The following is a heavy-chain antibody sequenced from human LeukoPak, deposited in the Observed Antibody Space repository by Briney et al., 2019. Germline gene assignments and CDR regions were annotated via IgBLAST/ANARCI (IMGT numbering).Heavy chain of an antibody. Sequence: PSETLSLTCAVSGGSISSGGYYWGWIRQPPGKGLEWIGSIYYSGSTYYNPSLKSRVTISVDTSKNQFSLKLSSVTAADTAVYYCARGFSNGGSNWFDPWGQGTLVTVSS. J-gene: IGHJ5*02. CDR3: ARGFSNGGSNWFDP. CDR1: GGSISSGGYY. D-gene: IGHD4-23*01. CDR2: IYYSGST. V-gene: IGHV4-39*01.